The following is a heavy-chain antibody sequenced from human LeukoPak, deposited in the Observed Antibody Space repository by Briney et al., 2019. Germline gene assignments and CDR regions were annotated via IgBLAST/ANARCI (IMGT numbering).Heavy chain of an antibody. CDR2: IYYSGSA. CDR1: GXSISNSGHY. CDR3: AREITTAGMGNFDY. Sequence: SETLSLTCTVSGXSISNSGHYWSWIRQHPGKGLEWIGYIYYSGSAYYNPSLKSRVAISVDTSKNQFSLELSSVTAADTALYYCAREITTAGMGNFDYWGQGTLVTVSS. D-gene: IGHD6-13*01. J-gene: IGHJ4*02. V-gene: IGHV4-31*03.